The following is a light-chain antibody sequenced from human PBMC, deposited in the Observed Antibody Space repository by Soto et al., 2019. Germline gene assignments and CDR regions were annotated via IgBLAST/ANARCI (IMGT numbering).Light chain of an antibody. CDR1: RSLLHSNGNNY. CDR2: FGS. Sequence: DIVMTQPPLSLPVTPGEPASISCRSSRSLLHSNGNNYLNWYLQKPGQSPLFLIYFGSSRASGVPDRFSGSGSGRDFTLKISRVEAEDVGVYYCLQALQSPPTFGQGTRLEIK. J-gene: IGKJ5*01. V-gene: IGKV2-28*01. CDR3: LQALQSPPT.